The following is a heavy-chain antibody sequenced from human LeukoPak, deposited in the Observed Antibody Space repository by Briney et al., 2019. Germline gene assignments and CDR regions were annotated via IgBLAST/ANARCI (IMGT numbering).Heavy chain of an antibody. V-gene: IGHV3-21*01. CDR3: ARDYGFWSGYYNPLFDY. J-gene: IGHJ4*02. CDR1: GFTFDDYG. CDR2: ISSSSSYI. Sequence: GGSLRLSCAASGFTFDDYGMSWVRQAPGKGLEWVSSISSSSSYIYYADSVKGRFTISRDNAKNSLYLQMNSLRAEDTAVYYCARDYGFWSGYYNPLFDYWGQGTLVTVSS. D-gene: IGHD3-3*01.